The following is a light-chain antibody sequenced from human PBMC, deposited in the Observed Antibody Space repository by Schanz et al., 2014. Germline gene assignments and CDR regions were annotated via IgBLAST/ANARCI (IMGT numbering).Light chain of an antibody. J-gene: IGKJ1*01. CDR3: QQYDNWWT. CDR2: DAS. CDR1: QSVSSY. V-gene: IGKV3-11*01. Sequence: EIVLTQSPATLSLSPGERATLSCRASQSVSSYLAWYQQKPGQAPRLLIYDASNRATGIPARFSGSGSGTDFTLTISSLEPEDFAVYYCQQYDNWWTFGPGTKVEVK.